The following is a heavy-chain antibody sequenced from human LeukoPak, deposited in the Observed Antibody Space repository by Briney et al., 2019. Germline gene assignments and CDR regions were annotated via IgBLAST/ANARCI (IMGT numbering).Heavy chain of an antibody. D-gene: IGHD3-22*01. Sequence: ASVKVSCKASGYTFTGYYMHWVRQAPGQGLEWMGWINPNSGGTNYAQKFQGRVTMTRVTSISTAYMELSRLRSDDTAVYYCARRFYDSSGYYFFDYWGQGTLVTVSS. CDR1: GYTFTGYY. J-gene: IGHJ4*02. V-gene: IGHV1-2*02. CDR3: ARRFYDSSGYYFFDY. CDR2: INPNSGGT.